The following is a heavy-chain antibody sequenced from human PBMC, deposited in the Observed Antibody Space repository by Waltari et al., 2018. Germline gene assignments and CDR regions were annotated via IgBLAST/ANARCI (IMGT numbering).Heavy chain of an antibody. CDR2: IKQDGSWK. CDR1: GFTFTSYW. V-gene: IGHV3-7*01. Sequence: EVQLVESGGGLVQPGGSLRLSCVASGFTFTSYWMSWVRQAPGSGLEWVANIKQDGSWKYYVDSVKGRFTISRDNAKNSLYLQMNSLRAGDTALYYCVRDRGWGNYFDYWGQGTLVTVSS. CDR3: VRDRGWGNYFDY. D-gene: IGHD3-16*01. J-gene: IGHJ4*02.